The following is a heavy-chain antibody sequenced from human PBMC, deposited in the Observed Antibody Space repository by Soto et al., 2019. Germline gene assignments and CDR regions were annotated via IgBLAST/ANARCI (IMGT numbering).Heavy chain of an antibody. D-gene: IGHD3-10*01. CDR1: GYTFTSYA. V-gene: IGHV1-3*01. J-gene: IGHJ5*02. CDR3: ARHTLGVAGFDP. CDR2: INAGNGNT. Sequence: SVKVSCNASGYTFTSYAMHWVRQAPGQRLEWMGWINAGNGNTKYSQKFQGRVTITRDTSASTAYMELSSLRSEDTAVYYCARHTLGVAGFDPWGQGTLVTVSS.